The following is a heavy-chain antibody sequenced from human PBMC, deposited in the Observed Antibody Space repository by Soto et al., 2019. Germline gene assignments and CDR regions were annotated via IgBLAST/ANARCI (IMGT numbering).Heavy chain of an antibody. CDR2: IYYSGST. CDR3: ARGDRGSAPY. D-gene: IGHD2-21*02. Sequence: QVQLQESGPGLVKPSETLSLTCTVSGGSISSYYWSWIRQPPGKGLEWIGYIYYSGSTNYNPSLKSRVTISVDTSKNQFSLKLSSVTAADTAVYYCARGDRGSAPYWGQGTLVTVSS. J-gene: IGHJ4*02. CDR1: GGSISSYY. V-gene: IGHV4-59*01.